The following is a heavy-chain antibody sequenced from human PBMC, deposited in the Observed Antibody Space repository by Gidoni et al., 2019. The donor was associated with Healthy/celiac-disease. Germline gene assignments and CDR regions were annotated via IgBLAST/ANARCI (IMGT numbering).Heavy chain of an antibody. CDR3: AKLAAAGTAAFDY. CDR1: GFPFSSYG. D-gene: IGHD6-13*01. Sequence: QVQLVESGGGVVQPGRSLRLSCEASGFPFSSYGMHWVRQAPGKGLEWVAVIAYDGSNKYYADSVKGRFTISRDNSKNTLYLQMNSLRAEDTAVYYCAKLAAAGTAAFDYWGQGTLVTVSS. CDR2: IAYDGSNK. J-gene: IGHJ4*02. V-gene: IGHV3-30*18.